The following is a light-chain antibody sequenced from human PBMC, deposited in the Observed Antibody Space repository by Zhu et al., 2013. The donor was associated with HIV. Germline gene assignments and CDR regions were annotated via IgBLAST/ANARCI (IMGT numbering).Light chain of an antibody. Sequence: QSVLTQPPSASGTPGQRVTISCSGSSSNIGSTTVNWYQQLPGTAPKLIIYRDNQRPSGVPDRFSASKSGTSASLAISGLRSEDESDYCCAAWDDSLSGYVFGTGTKVTVL. CDR1: SSNIGSTT. CDR2: RDN. V-gene: IGLV1-47*01. CDR3: AAWDDSLSGYV. J-gene: IGLJ1*01.